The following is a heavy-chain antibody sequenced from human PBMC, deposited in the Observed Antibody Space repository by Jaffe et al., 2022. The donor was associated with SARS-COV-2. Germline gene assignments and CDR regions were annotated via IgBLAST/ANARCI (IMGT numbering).Heavy chain of an antibody. CDR3: AKDTSSGWAEDAFDI. Sequence: EVQLVESGGGLVQPGRSLRLSCAASGFTFDDYAMHWVRQAPGKGLEWVSGISWNSGSIGYADSVKGRFTISRDNAKNSLYLQMNSLRAEDTALYYCAKDTSSGWAEDAFDIWGQGTMVTVSS. CDR2: ISWNSGSI. V-gene: IGHV3-9*01. D-gene: IGHD3-22*01. CDR1: GFTFDDYA. J-gene: IGHJ3*02.